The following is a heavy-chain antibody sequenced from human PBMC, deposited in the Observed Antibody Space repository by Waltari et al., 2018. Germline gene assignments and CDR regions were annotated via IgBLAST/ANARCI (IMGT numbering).Heavy chain of an antibody. CDR1: GYSFPSYW. V-gene: IGHV5-51*03. D-gene: IGHD1-1*01. CDR2: IYPGDSDT. Sequence: EVQLVQSGAEVKKPGESLKISCKGSGYSFPSYWIGWVRQMPGKGLEWMGIIYPGDSDTRYSPSFQGQVTISADKSISTAYLQWSSLRSEDAAVYYCARTGTGWREDWYFDLWGRGTLVTVSS. CDR3: ARTGTGWREDWYFDL. J-gene: IGHJ2*01.